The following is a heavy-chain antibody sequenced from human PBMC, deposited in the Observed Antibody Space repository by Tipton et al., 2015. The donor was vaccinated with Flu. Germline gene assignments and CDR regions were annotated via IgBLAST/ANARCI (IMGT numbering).Heavy chain of an antibody. J-gene: IGHJ6*04. CDR2: IYYSGST. Sequence: TLSLTCTVSGGSISSYYWSWIRQPPGKGLEWIGYIYYSGSTNYNPSLKSRVTISVDTSKNQFSLKLSSVTAADTAVYYCAREGKSGVDVRGKGTTVTVSS. CDR1: GGSISSYY. CDR3: AREGKSGVDV. V-gene: IGHV4-59*01.